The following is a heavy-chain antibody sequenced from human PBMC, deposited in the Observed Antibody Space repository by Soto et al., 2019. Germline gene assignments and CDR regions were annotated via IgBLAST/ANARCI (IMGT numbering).Heavy chain of an antibody. Sequence: SETLSLTCSVYGGSFSDYYWSWIRQHPGKGLEWIGEINHSGSTNYNPSLKSRVTISVHTSKNQFSLKLSSVTAADTAVYYCARARKGSGSDYYYHYGLDVWGKGTTVTAPQ. CDR1: GGSFSDYY. D-gene: IGHD3-3*01. V-gene: IGHV4-34*01. CDR3: ARARKGSGSDYYYHYGLDV. J-gene: IGHJ6*04. CDR2: INHSGST.